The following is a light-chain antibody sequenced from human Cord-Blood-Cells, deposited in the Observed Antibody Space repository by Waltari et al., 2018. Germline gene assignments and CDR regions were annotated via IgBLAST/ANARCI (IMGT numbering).Light chain of an antibody. V-gene: IGKV3-20*01. CDR2: GAS. CDR3: QQYGSSPPYT. J-gene: IGKJ2*01. CDR1: QSVSSSY. Sequence: ELVLTQYPGTLSLSPGERATLPCRASQSVSSSYLALYQQKPGQAPRLLIYGASSRATGIPDRFSGSGSGTDFTLTISRLEPEDFAVYYCQQYGSSPPYTFGQGTKLEIK.